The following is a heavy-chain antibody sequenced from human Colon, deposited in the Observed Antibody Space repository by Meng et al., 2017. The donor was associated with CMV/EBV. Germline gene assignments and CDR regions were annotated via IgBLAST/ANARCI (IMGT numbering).Heavy chain of an antibody. V-gene: IGHV3-11*01. D-gene: IGHD6-19*01. CDR1: GFSFSDSY. J-gene: IGHJ4*02. CDR3: ARDSWTSGWYPAY. Sequence: GESLKISCAASGFSFSDSYMSWIRQAPGKGLEWVASISGHGAPLNYADSVRGRFPISRDNAKNALYLQMNSLRAGDTALYYCARDSWTSGWYPAYWGQGTLVTVSS. CDR2: ISGHGAPL.